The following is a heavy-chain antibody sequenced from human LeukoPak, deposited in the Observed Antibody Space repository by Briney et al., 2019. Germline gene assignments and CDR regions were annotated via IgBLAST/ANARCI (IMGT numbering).Heavy chain of an antibody. CDR2: IKEDGSEK. J-gene: IGHJ3*02. D-gene: IGHD1-26*01. CDR1: GFTFSSYW. Sequence: GGSLRLSCAASGFTFSSYWMSWVRQAPGKGLEWVGIIKEDGSEKYYVVSVKGRFTISRVNTKNSLYLQMNSLRAEDAAIYYCARDTTPSYSDTYYDALDIWGQGTVVTVSS. V-gene: IGHV3-7*03. CDR3: ARDTTPSYSDTYYDALDI.